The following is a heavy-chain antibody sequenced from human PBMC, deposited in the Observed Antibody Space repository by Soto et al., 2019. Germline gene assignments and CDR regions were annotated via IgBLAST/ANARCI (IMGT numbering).Heavy chain of an antibody. Sequence: QLQLQESGPGLVKHSETLSLTCTVSGGSISSSSYYWGWIRQPPGKGLEWIGSIYYSGSTYYNPSLTSRVTISVDTSKNQFSLKLSSVTAADTAVYYCARLTGHSGSYLYYWGQGTLVTVSS. J-gene: IGHJ4*02. CDR2: IYYSGST. CDR1: GGSISSSSYY. CDR3: ARLTGHSGSYLYY. D-gene: IGHD1-26*01. V-gene: IGHV4-39*01.